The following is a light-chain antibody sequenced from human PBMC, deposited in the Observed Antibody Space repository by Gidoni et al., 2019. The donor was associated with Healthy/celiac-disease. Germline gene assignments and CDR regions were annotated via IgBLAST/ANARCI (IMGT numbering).Light chain of an antibody. V-gene: IGKV3-15*01. CDR3: QQYNNWPPRT. CDR2: GAS. CDR1: QSVSSN. J-gene: IGKJ1*01. Sequence: EIVMTQSPATLSVSPGERATLSCRASQSVSSNLAWYQQKPGQAPRLLIYGASTRFNGSGSGTEFTLTISSLQSEDFAVYYCQQYNNWPPRTFGQGTKVEIK.